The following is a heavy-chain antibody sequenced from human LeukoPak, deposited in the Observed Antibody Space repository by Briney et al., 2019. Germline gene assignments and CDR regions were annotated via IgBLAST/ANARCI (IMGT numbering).Heavy chain of an antibody. CDR2: IYYSGGT. CDR3: ARHGSGTYYHYWFDP. J-gene: IGHJ5*02. V-gene: IGHV4-59*08. D-gene: IGHD3-10*01. CDR1: GGSLSSYY. Sequence: SETLSLTCTVSGGSLSSYYWSWIRQPPGKGLEWIGYIYYSGGTNYNPSLKSRVTISVDTSKDQFSLKLSSVTAADTAVYYCARHGSGTYYHYWFDPWGQGTLVTVSS.